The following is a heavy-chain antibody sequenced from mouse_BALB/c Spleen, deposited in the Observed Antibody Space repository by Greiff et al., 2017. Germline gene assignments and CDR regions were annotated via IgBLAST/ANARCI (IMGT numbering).Heavy chain of an antibody. CDR3: ARGGRGFDY. CDR1: GFTFSDYY. Sequence: EVQLVESGGGLVKPGGALKISCAASGFTFSDYYMYWVRQTPEKRLEWVATISDGGSYTYYPDSVKGRFTISRDNAKNNLYLQKSSLKSEDTAMYYCARGGRGFDYWGQGTTLTVSS. V-gene: IGHV5-4*02. CDR2: ISDGGSYT. J-gene: IGHJ2*01.